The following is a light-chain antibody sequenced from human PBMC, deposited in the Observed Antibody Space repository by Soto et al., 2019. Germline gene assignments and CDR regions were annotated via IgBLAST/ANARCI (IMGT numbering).Light chain of an antibody. V-gene: IGKV1-8*01. CDR2: AAS. J-gene: IGKJ5*01. CDR3: QQYDNLPIT. Sequence: AIRMTQSPSSLSASTGDRVTITCRASQGISSYLAGYQQKPGKAPKLLIYAASSLQSGVPSRFSGSGSGTDFTLTISSLQPEDIATYYCQQYDNLPITFGQGTRLEIK. CDR1: QGISSY.